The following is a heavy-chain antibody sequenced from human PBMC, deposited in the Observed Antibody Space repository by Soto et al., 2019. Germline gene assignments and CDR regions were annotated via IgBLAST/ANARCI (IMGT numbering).Heavy chain of an antibody. CDR3: AKGCGTGTSCYILDY. V-gene: IGHV3-30*18. CDR2: ISNEGRDE. Sequence: QVHLVESGGGVVQPGRSLRLSCEVSGLTFSNYGMHWVRQGPGKGLEWVAVISNEGRDERYADSVRGRFTISRENSKNTLYLQMSSLRAEDTAVYYCAKGCGTGTSCYILDYWGQGTLVTVSS. J-gene: IGHJ4*02. CDR1: GLTFSNYG. D-gene: IGHD2-2*02.